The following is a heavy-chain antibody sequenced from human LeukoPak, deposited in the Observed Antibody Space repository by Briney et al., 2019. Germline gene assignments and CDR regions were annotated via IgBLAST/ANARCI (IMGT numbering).Heavy chain of an antibody. CDR3: ARGPYYGSGSHFSYYGMDV. Sequence: GGSLRLSCAASGFTFSTYAMSWVRQAPGKGLEWVSAISTGGDTIYYADSVKGRFTVSRDNSKNTVFVEMNSLRAEDTAMYYCARGPYYGSGSHFSYYGMDVWGQGTTVTVSS. CDR2: ISTGGDTI. CDR1: GFTFSTYA. D-gene: IGHD3-10*01. J-gene: IGHJ6*02. V-gene: IGHV3-23*01.